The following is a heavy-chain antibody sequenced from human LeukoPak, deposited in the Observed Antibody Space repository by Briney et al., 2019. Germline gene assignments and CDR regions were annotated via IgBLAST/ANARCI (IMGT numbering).Heavy chain of an antibody. Sequence: GGSLRLSCAASGFTFTNYAMNWVRQAPGKGLEWGSTLCPSGADTYYADSVKGRFTISRDISKNTLYLQMNSLRAEDTAVYYCARRAYNWGAFDIWGQGTMVTVSS. J-gene: IGHJ3*02. V-gene: IGHV3-23*01. CDR1: GFTFTNYA. CDR3: ARRAYNWGAFDI. D-gene: IGHD5-24*01. CDR2: LCPSGADT.